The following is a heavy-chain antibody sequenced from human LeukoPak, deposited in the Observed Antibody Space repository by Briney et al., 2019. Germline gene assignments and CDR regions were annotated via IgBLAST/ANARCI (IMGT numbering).Heavy chain of an antibody. D-gene: IGHD3-10*01. Sequence: GGSLRFSCAASGFTFSSYAMHWVRQAPGKGLEWVAVISYDGSNKYYADSVKGRFTISRDNSKNTLYLQMNSQRAEDTAVYYCAKVRRGSGSYYPLGYWGQGTLVTVSS. J-gene: IGHJ4*02. CDR1: GFTFSSYA. CDR3: AKVRRGSGSYYPLGY. CDR2: ISYDGSNK. V-gene: IGHV3-30*04.